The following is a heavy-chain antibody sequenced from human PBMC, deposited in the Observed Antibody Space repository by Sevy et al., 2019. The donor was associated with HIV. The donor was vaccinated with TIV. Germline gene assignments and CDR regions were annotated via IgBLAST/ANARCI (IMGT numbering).Heavy chain of an antibody. J-gene: IGHJ6*02. CDR3: ARDHVKDGDLGDYYYYAMDV. D-gene: IGHD4-17*01. V-gene: IGHV3-11*01. CDR1: GFSISDYY. CDR2: ISSNSDTI. Sequence: GGPLRLSCAASGFSISDYYMSWIRQAPGKGPQWISYISSNSDTIYYTDSVKGRFTISRDNAKNSLYLQMSSLRAEDTAIYYCARDHVKDGDLGDYYYYAMDVWGRGTTVTVSS.